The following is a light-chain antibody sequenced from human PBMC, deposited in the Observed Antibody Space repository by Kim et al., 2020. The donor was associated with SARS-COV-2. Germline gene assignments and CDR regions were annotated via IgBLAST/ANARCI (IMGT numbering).Light chain of an antibody. J-gene: IGKJ1*01. CDR1: QSVRSN. CDR3: QQYNNWPPA. V-gene: IGKV3-15*01. Sequence: VAPRDRTPRCCRASQSVRSNLEGYKKKPGQAPRLLSYGGDSRGTGIPARFSGSGSGTEFSLTISSLQSEDVADYYCQQYNNWPPAFGQGTKV. CDR2: GGD.